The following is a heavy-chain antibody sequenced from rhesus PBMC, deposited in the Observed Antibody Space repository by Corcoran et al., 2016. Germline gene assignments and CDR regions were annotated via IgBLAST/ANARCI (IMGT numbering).Heavy chain of an antibody. D-gene: IGHD6-31*01. CDR1: GFTFSSYA. J-gene: IGHJ4*01. CDR3: AKGSRWKICYFDY. V-gene: IGHV3-103*01. Sequence: EVQLVESGGGLAKPGGSLRLSCAASGFTFSSYAMHWVRQAPGKGVEWVSSISSGSSKDYEEAGNCRCISTRENSKNTLSLQMNSLRAEDTAVYYCAKGSRWKICYFDYWGQGVLVTVSS. CDR2: ISSGSSK.